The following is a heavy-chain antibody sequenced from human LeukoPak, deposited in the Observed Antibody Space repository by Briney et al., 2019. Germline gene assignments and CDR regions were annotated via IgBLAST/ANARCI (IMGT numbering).Heavy chain of an antibody. CDR2: IYHSGST. V-gene: IGHV4-30-2*01. D-gene: IGHD2-2*01. CDR1: GGSISSGGYS. Sequence: SETLSLTCAVSGGSISSGGYSWSWIRQPPGKGLEWIGYIYHSGSTYYNPSLKSRVTISVDRSKNQFSLKLSSVTAADTAVYYCEAYCSSTSCYGGPDYWGQGTLVTVSS. J-gene: IGHJ4*02. CDR3: EAYCSSTSCYGGPDY.